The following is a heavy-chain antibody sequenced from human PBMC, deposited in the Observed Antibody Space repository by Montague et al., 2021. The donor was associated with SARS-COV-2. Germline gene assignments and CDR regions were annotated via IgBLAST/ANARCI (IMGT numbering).Heavy chain of an antibody. D-gene: IGHD5-24*01. CDR2: INYSGTT. J-gene: IGHJ4*02. CDR3: ARHNDGYNRWYYFDY. CDR1: GPSIGTTNYY. Sequence: SETLSLTCTVAGPSIGTTNYYWGLMRKPPGNGLEWIGSINYSGTTHYNPSLKSRVTMSVDMSKSLFSLEVSSVTAADTAISYCARHNDGYNRWYYFDYWGQGTLVTVSS. V-gene: IGHV4-39*01.